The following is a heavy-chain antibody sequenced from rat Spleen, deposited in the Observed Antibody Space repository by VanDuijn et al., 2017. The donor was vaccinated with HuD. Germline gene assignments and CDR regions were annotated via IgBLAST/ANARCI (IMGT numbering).Heavy chain of an antibody. CDR2: INNAGST. CDR3: ARSDGVHYYLPFAD. D-gene: IGHD1-12*02. CDR1: GYSITSNY. Sequence: EVQLQESGPGLVKPSQSLSLTCSVTGYSITSNYWGWIRKFPGNKLEWMGYINNAGSTIYNPSLKSRISITRDTSKNQFFLQVNSVTTEDTATYYCARSDGVHYYLPFADWGQGTLVTVSS. J-gene: IGHJ3*01. V-gene: IGHV3-3*01.